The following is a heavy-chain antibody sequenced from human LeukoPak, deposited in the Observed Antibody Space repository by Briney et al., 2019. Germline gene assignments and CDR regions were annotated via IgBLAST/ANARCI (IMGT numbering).Heavy chain of an antibody. V-gene: IGHV3-66*01. Sequence: GGSLRLSCAASGFTFSSNYMSWVRQAPGKGLEWVSVIYSGGSTYYADSVKGRFTISRDNSKNTLYLQMNSLRAEDTAAYYCARGHRYGDYSHFCYYMDVWGKGTTVIISS. CDR1: GFTFSSNY. CDR2: IYSGGST. CDR3: ARGHRYGDYSHFCYYMDV. J-gene: IGHJ6*03. D-gene: IGHD4-17*01.